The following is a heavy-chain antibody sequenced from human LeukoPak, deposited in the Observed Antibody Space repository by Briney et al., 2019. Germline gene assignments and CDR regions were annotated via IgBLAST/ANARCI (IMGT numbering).Heavy chain of an antibody. CDR2: ISSSSATI. D-gene: IGHD3-22*01. J-gene: IGHJ3*02. Sequence: PGGSLRLSCAVSGFTFSGYSMKRVRQAPGKGLEWVSYISSSSATIYHADSVKGRFTVSRDNAKNSLYLQMDSLRVEDTAVYYCATDRDDYDSSGYYLSDAFDIWGQGTMVTVSS. V-gene: IGHV3-48*01. CDR1: GFTFSGYS. CDR3: ATDRDDYDSSGYYLSDAFDI.